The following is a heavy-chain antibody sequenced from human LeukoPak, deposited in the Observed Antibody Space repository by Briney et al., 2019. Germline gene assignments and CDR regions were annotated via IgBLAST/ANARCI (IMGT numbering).Heavy chain of an antibody. CDR1: GGSFSGYY. D-gene: IGHD3-10*01. CDR3: ASRGSGSSKVYYYYYYGMDV. V-gene: IGHV4-34*01. J-gene: IGHJ6*02. CDR2: INHSGST. Sequence: PSETLSLTCAVYGGSFSGYYWSWIRQPPGEGLEWIGEINHSGSTNYNPSLKSRVTISVDTSKNQFSLKLSSVTAADTAVYYCASRGSGSSKVYYYYYYGMDVWGQGTTVTVSS.